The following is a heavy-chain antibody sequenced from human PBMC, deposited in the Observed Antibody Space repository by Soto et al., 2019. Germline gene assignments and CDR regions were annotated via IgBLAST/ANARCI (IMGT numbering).Heavy chain of an antibody. Sequence: QVQLQESGPGLVKPSQTLSLTCSVSGGAINNRDYYCSWIRQHPGKGLARIGNIFYSGSTDYNPSLKSRLTISIDTSKKESPLKPTSVTAADTAVYYCARDRPAFKSFGSGMDVWGQGTTVFVS. J-gene: IGHJ6*02. CDR1: GGAINNRDYY. V-gene: IGHV4-31*03. D-gene: IGHD3-16*01. CDR3: ARDRPAFKSFGSGMDV. CDR2: IFYSGST.